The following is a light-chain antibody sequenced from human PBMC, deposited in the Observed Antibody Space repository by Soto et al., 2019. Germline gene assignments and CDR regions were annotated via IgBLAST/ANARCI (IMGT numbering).Light chain of an antibody. V-gene: IGLV2-23*01. CDR1: SSDVGCYNL. J-gene: IGLJ2*01. Sequence: QSALTQPASVSGSPGQSITISCTGTSSDVGCYNLVSWYQQHPGKAPKLMIYEDSKRPSGVSNRFSGSKSGNTASLTISGLHAEDEADYYCCSYAGSSTLVFGGGTKLTVL. CDR3: CSYAGSSTLV. CDR2: EDS.